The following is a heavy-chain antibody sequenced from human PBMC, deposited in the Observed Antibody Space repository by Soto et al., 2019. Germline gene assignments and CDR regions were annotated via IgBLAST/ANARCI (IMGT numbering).Heavy chain of an antibody. CDR3: ATQELGGSYVYTFDP. D-gene: IGHD1-26*01. CDR2: IYYSGST. J-gene: IGHJ5*02. Sequence: SETLSLTCTVSGGSITSSSYYWGWNRQAHGKGLEWIGSIYYSGSTYYNPSLKSRVTISVDTSKNQFSLKLSSVTAADTSVYYCATQELGGSYVYTFDPWGQGTLVTVSS. V-gene: IGHV4-39*01. CDR1: GGSITSSSYY.